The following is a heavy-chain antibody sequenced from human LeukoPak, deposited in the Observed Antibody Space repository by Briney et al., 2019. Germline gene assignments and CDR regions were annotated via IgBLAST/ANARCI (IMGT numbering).Heavy chain of an antibody. V-gene: IGHV4-39*01. D-gene: IGHD2-2*01. CDR2: MYYSGST. CDR1: GGSISSRSYY. CDR3: ASVVDSSLSDGY. Sequence: SETLSLTCTVSGGSISSRSYYWGWIRQPPGKGLEWIGSMYYSGSTYYSPSLKSRVTISVDMSKKRISLKLRAVTAADTAVYYCASVVDSSLSDGYWGQGTLVTVSS. J-gene: IGHJ4*02.